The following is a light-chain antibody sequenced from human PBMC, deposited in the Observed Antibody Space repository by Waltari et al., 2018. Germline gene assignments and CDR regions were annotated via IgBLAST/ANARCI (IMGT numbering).Light chain of an antibody. V-gene: IGLV2-14*03. CDR1: SSDVGAYTL. Sequence: QSALTQPASVSGSLGQSITISCTGTSSDVGAYTLVSWYQQQPGRAPRVIIFDVNDRPSGVSRRFSASKSGNTASLTISGPQAEDEADYYCSSHTTAKTYVFGTGTRVTVL. CDR2: DVN. CDR3: SSHTTAKTYV. J-gene: IGLJ1*01.